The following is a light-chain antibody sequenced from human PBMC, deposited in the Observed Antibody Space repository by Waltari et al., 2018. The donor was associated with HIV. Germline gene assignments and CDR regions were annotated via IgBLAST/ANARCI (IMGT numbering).Light chain of an antibody. J-gene: IGKJ4*01. CDR2: WAS. V-gene: IGKV4-1*01. Sequence: DIVMTQSPDSLAVSLGERATINCKSSQSVLYSSNNKNYLAWYQQKPGQPPKLLIYWASTRESGVPDRFSGSGSGTDFTLTISNLQAEDVAVYYCQQYYSTRLTFGGGTKVEIK. CDR3: QQYYSTRLT. CDR1: QSVLYSSNNKNY.